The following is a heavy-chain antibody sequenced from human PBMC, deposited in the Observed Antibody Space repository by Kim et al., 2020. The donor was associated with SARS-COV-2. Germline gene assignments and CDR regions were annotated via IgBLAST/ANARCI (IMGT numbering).Heavy chain of an antibody. J-gene: IGHJ4*02. CDR1: GASISPYY. Sequence: SETLSLTCAVSGASISPYYWSWIRQLPAKGLEWIGYDYSDTGSTTYNPSLESRVTVSLDTSKKQFSLRLTSVTAADTAVYYCARNTPGTTEDSWGQGTLV. D-gene: IGHD1-1*01. CDR2: DYSDTGST. CDR3: ARNTPGTTEDS. V-gene: IGHV4-59*13.